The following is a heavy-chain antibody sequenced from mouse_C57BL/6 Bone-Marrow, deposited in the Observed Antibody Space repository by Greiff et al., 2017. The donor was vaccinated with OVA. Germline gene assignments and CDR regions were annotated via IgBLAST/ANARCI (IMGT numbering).Heavy chain of an antibody. CDR2: FDPETGGT. CDR1: GYTFTDYE. CDR3: TRWGTLDY. V-gene: IGHV1-15*01. D-gene: IGHD2-14*01. Sequence: VQLQESGAELVRPGASVTLSCKASGYTFTDYEMHWVKQTPVHGLEWIGAFDPETGGTAYNQKFKGKAILTADKSSSTAYMELCSLTSEDSAVYYCTRWGTLDYWGQGTTLTVSS. J-gene: IGHJ2*01.